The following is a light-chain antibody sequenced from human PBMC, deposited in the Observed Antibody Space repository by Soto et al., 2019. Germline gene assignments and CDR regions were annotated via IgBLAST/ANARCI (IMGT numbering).Light chain of an antibody. CDR1: QSVSSN. CDR3: QQYIRWPLT. CDR2: GAS. J-gene: IGKJ4*01. V-gene: IGKV3-15*01. Sequence: EIVMTQSPATLSVSPGERATLSCRASQSVSSNLAWYQQKHGQAPSLLIYGASTRATGTPARFSGSGSGTELTITISSLQSEDCEVYYCQQYIRWPLTFGGGTKVDIK.